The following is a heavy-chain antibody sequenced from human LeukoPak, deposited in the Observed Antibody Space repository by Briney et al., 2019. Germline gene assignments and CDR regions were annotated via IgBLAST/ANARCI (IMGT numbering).Heavy chain of an antibody. Sequence: SETLSLTCVVYGGSFSGYYWSWIRQPPGKGLEWIGEINHFGISNYIPSLTSRVTISLDRSQNQFSLKLSSVTAADTAFYYCARGLSHFWSSPGPSDSWGQGTLVTVSS. D-gene: IGHD3-3*02. CDR2: INHFGIS. V-gene: IGHV4-34*01. CDR3: ARGLSHFWSSPGPSDS. CDR1: GGSFSGYY. J-gene: IGHJ4*02.